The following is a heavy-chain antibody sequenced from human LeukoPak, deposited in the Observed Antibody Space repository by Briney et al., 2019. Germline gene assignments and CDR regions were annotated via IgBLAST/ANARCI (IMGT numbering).Heavy chain of an antibody. CDR1: GYTFTRYG. V-gene: IGHV1-18*01. Sequence: ASLKVSCTASGYTFTRYGISWVRQAPGHGLEWMGWISAYNGNTDYAQKLQGKVTMTTDTSRSTAYMELRSLRSDETAVYYCARDGGWESGSYHNWGQGTLVTVSS. D-gene: IGHD1-26*01. CDR2: ISAYNGNT. CDR3: ARDGGWESGSYHN. J-gene: IGHJ4*02.